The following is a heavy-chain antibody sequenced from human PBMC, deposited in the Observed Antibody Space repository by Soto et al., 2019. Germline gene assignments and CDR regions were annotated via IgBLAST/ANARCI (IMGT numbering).Heavy chain of an antibody. CDR1: GGSLSGYY. D-gene: IGHD5-12*01. V-gene: IGHV4-34*01. CDR3: ARGQEGVVATH. CDR2: VKDGGHT. J-gene: IGHJ4*02. Sequence: QVQLQQWGAGLLKLSETLSLNCAVTGGSLSGYYWSWIRQPPGKGLEWIGEVKDGGHTNYSPSLRGRVTVSSDTSNHQFSLRLNSVTAADTGVYYCARGQEGVVATHWDQGSLVTVSS.